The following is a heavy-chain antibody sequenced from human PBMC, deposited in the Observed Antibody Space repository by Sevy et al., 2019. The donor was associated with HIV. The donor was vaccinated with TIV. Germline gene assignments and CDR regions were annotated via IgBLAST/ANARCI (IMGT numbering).Heavy chain of an antibody. CDR3: AKDLRAAGGPFDY. CDR2: ISYDGSSK. V-gene: IGHV3-30*18. J-gene: IGHJ4*02. Sequence: GGSLRLSCAASGFTFSNYGMHWVRQAPGKGLEWVAVISYDGSSKYYADSVKGRFTISRDNSKNTLYLQMNSLRAEDTAVYYCAKDLRAAGGPFDYWGQGTLVTVSS. CDR1: GFTFSNYG. D-gene: IGHD6-13*01.